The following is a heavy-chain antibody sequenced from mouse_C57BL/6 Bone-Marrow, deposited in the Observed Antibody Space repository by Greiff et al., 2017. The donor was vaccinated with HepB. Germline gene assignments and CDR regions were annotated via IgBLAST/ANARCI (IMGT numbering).Heavy chain of an antibody. Sequence: EVMLVESGGGLVKPGGSLKLSCAASGFTFSSYAMSWVRQTPEKRLEWVATISDGGSYTYYPDNVKGRFTISRDNAKNNLYLQMSHLKSEDTAMYYCARDWHFDYWGQGTTLTVSS. CDR3: ARDWHFDY. V-gene: IGHV5-4*01. CDR1: GFTFSSYA. CDR2: ISDGGSYT. J-gene: IGHJ2*01.